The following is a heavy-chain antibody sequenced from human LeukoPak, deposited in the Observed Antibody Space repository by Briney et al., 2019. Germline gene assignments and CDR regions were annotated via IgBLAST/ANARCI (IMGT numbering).Heavy chain of an antibody. CDR3: VRATYYSGWKAFDY. D-gene: IGHD6-19*01. CDR2: ISSSSSTI. Sequence: PGGSLMLCCGASVYTFRSYRMNWVRQATGKGLEWVSYISSSSSTIYDADSVKGRFTISRDNADTTLSLQMNRLRAEDTALYYCVRATYYSGWKAFDYWGQGTLVTVSS. CDR1: VYTFRSYR. J-gene: IGHJ4*02. V-gene: IGHV3-48*04.